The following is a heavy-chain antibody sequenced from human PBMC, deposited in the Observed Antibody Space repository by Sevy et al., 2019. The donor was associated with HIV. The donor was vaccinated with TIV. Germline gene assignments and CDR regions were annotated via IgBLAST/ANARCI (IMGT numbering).Heavy chain of an antibody. CDR1: GFTFSSYA. J-gene: IGHJ4*02. CDR2: ISGSGGST. V-gene: IGHV3-23*01. CDR3: AKFQGQYYYGSGSSPYFDY. Sequence: GGSLRLSCAASGFTFSSYAMSWVRQAPGKGLEWVSAISGSGGSTYYADSVKGRFTISRDNSKNTRYLQMNSLRAEDTAVYYCAKFQGQYYYGSGSSPYFDYWGQGTLVTVSS. D-gene: IGHD3-10*01.